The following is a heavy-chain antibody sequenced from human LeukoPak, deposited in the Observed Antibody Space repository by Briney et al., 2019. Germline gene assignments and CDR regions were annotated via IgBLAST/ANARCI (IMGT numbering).Heavy chain of an antibody. V-gene: IGHV5-51*01. J-gene: IGHJ4*02. CDR3: ARLYAPAAPIYYFDY. D-gene: IGHD2-2*01. CDR1: GYSFTGYW. CDR2: IYPGDSDT. Sequence: GESLKTSCKGSGYSFTGYWIGWVRQMPGKGLEWMGIIYPGDSDTRYSPSFQGQVTISADKSISTAYLQWSSLKASDTAMYYCARLYAPAAPIYYFDYWGQGTLVTVSS.